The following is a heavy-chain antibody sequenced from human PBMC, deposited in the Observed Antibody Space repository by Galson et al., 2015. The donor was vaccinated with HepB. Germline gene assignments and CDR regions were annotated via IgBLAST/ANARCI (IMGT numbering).Heavy chain of an antibody. J-gene: IGHJ4*02. Sequence: SVKVSCKASGYTFTTNGISWVRQAPGQGLEWMGWISANRGNKKYAQNLQGRVTLTRDTSTSTAYLELRSLRSDDTAAYYCARDRDYRFDYWGQGTLVTVSS. CDR1: GYTFTTNG. D-gene: IGHD4/OR15-4a*01. V-gene: IGHV1-18*04. CDR3: ARDRDYRFDY. CDR2: ISANRGNK.